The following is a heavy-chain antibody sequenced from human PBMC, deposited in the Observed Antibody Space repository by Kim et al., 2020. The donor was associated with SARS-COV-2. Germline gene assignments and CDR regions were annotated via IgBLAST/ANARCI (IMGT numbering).Heavy chain of an antibody. CDR3: AGELRSGYSYQGGRYYGMDV. CDR2: INPNSGGT. J-gene: IGHJ6*02. D-gene: IGHD5-18*01. Sequence: ASVKVSCKASGYTFTGYYMHWVRQAPGQGLEWMGRINPNSGGTNYAQKFQGRVTMTRDTSISTAYMELSRLRSDDTAVYYCAGELRSGYSYQGGRYYGMDVWGQGTTVTVSS. CDR1: GYTFTGYY. V-gene: IGHV1-2*06.